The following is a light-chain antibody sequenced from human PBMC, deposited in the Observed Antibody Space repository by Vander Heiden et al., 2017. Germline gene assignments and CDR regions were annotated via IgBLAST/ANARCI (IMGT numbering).Light chain of an antibody. CDR3: QQLNAYPRT. CDR1: PGISTH. V-gene: IGKV1-9*01. CDR2: AAS. J-gene: IGKJ4*01. Sequence: IQLTQSLSSLSPSVGDRVPTSCRASPGISTHLVSYQQKPGTAPKLLIYAASTLQSGVPSRFSGSGSGTDFTLTFSSLQPEDFATYYCQQLNAYPRTFGGGTEVDIK.